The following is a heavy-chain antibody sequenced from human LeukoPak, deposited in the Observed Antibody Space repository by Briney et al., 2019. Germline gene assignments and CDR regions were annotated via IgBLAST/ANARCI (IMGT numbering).Heavy chain of an antibody. J-gene: IGHJ3*02. Sequence: GASVKVSCKASGYTFTSYYIHWVRQAPGQGLEWMGIIYPSGGSTTYAQKFLGRVTMTRDMSTSTVYMELSSLRSEDTAVYYCAIGYCRGGSCDDEPGDAFDIWGQGTMVAVSS. V-gene: IGHV1-46*01. D-gene: IGHD2-15*01. CDR3: AIGYCRGGSCDDEPGDAFDI. CDR1: GYTFTSYY. CDR2: IYPSGGST.